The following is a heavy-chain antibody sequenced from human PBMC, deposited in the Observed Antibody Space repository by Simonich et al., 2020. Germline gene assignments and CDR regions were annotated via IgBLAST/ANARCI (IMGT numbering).Heavy chain of an antibody. CDR3: ARDSSYYAFDI. CDR1: GFTFSSYS. J-gene: IGHJ3*02. V-gene: IGHV3-48*01. CDR2: ISSSSSTI. D-gene: IGHD5-12*01. Sequence: EVQLVESGGGLVQPGGSLRLSCAASGFTFSSYSMNWVRQAPGQGLEWVSYISSSSSTIYYADTVKGRFTISRDNAKNSQYLQMNSLRAEDTAVYYCARDSSYYAFDIWGQGTMVNVSS.